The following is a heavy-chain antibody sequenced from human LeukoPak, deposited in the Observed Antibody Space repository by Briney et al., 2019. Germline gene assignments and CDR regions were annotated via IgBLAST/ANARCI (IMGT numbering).Heavy chain of an antibody. Sequence: SETLSLTCTVSGGSISSSSYYWGWIRQPPGKGLEWIGSIYYSGSTYYNPSLKSRVTISVDTSKNQFSLKLSSVTAADTAVYYCARRDDSSGYSLDYWGQGTLVTVSS. CDR2: IYYSGST. V-gene: IGHV4-39*07. CDR3: ARRDDSSGYSLDY. J-gene: IGHJ4*02. CDR1: GGSISSSSYY. D-gene: IGHD3-22*01.